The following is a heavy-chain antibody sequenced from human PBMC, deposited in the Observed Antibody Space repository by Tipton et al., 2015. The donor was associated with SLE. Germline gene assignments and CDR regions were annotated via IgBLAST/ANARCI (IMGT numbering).Heavy chain of an antibody. Sequence: TLSLTCTISGDSASSHYWSWIRQSAGRGLEWIGRIYSSGDRDYNPSLRSRVTMSIDASQNRVSLRLKSVSAADTAVYYCARGSDGEYVRYFDVWGPGTLVTVSS. CDR1: GDSASSHY. CDR2: IYSSGDR. V-gene: IGHV4-4*07. D-gene: IGHD4-17*01. J-gene: IGHJ2*01. CDR3: ARGSDGEYVRYFDV.